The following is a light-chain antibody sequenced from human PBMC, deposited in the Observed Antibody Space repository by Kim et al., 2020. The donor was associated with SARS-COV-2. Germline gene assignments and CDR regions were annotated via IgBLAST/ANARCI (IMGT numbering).Light chain of an antibody. V-gene: IGLV2-14*01. CDR3: SSYTSSSTWV. Sequence: QSALTQPASVSGSPGQSITISCTGTSSDVGGYNYVSWYQQHPGKAPKLMIYDVSKRPSGVSNRFSGSKSGNTASLTISGVQAEDEADYYCSSYTSSSTWVFGGGTQLTVL. CDR2: DVS. CDR1: SSDVGGYNY. J-gene: IGLJ3*02.